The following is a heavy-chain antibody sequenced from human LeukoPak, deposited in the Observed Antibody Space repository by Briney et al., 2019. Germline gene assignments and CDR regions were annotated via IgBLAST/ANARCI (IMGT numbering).Heavy chain of an antibody. V-gene: IGHV4-59*01. CDR3: ARMGSPNSFDY. D-gene: IGHD1-26*01. CDR2: IYYSGST. J-gene: IGHJ4*02. CDR1: GGSISSYY. Sequence: SETLSLTCTVSGGSISSYYWSWIRQPPGKGLEWIGYIYYSGSTNYNPSLKSRVTISVDTSKNQLSLRLSSVTAADTALYFCARMGSPNSFDYWGQGTLVTVSS.